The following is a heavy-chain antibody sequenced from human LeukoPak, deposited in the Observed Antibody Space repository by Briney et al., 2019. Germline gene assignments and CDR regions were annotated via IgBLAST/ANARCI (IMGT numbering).Heavy chain of an antibody. Sequence: GGSLRLSCAASRFTSSNFAMNWVRQAPGKGLECVSSISGSTGRTYYADSVKGRFTISRDDSKNTVYLEMSSLRAEDTALYFCAKANCGSECFYIMDVWGQGTMVTVSS. V-gene: IGHV3-23*01. CDR3: AKANCGSECFYIMDV. D-gene: IGHD3-16*01. CDR2: ISGSTGRT. J-gene: IGHJ6*02. CDR1: RFTSSNFA.